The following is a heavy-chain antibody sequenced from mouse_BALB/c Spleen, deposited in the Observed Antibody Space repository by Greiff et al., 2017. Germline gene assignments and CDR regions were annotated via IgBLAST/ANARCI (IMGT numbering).Heavy chain of an antibody. CDR2: IFPGTGTT. D-gene: IGHD4-1*01. V-gene: IGHV1S132*01. CDR1: GYTFTSYW. CDR3: ALTGLYAMDY. J-gene: IGHJ4*01. Sequence: QVQLQQSGAELVKPGASVKLSCNASGYTFTSYWIQWVKQRPGQGLGWIGEIFPGTGTTYYNAKFKGKATLTIDTSSSTAYMQLSSLTSEDSAVYFCALTGLYAMDYWGQGTSVTVSS.